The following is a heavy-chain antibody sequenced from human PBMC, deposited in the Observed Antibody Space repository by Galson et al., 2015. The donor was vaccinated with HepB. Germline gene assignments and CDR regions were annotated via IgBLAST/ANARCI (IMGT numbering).Heavy chain of an antibody. CDR3: APEPRTFFGGQNYGLDV. CDR2: ISADNGNI. D-gene: IGHD4-23*01. Sequence: SVKVSCKASGYTFTSFGISWVRQAPGQGLEWMGGISADNGNIKYAQKFRGRVTMTTDTSTSTAYMELGSLRSDDTAVHYCAPEPRTFFGGQNYGLDVWGQGTTVTVSS. V-gene: IGHV1-18*01. J-gene: IGHJ6*02. CDR1: GYTFTSFG.